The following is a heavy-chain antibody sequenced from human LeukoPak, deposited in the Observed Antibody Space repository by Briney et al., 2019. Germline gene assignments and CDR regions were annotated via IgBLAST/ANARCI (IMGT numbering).Heavy chain of an antibody. Sequence: ASVKVSCKASGYTFTSYYMHWVRQAPGQGLEWMGIINPSGGGTNYAQKFQGRVTMTTDTSMSTAYMELSRLTSDDTAVYYCARAGGRSWFDPWGQGTLVTVSS. CDR3: ARAGGRSWFDP. CDR1: GYTFTSYY. V-gene: IGHV1-2*02. J-gene: IGHJ5*02. CDR2: INPSGGGT.